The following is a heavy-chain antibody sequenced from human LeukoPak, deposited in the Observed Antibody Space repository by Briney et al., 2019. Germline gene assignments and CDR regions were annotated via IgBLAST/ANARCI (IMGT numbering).Heavy chain of an antibody. CDR3: ARAAERLPGHYYMDV. V-gene: IGHV1-69*01. D-gene: IGHD6-25*01. CDR1: GGTFSSYA. CDR2: TIPIFGTA. J-gene: IGHJ6*03. Sequence: SVKVSCKASGGTFSSYAISWVRQAPGQGLEWMGGTIPIFGTANYAQKFQGRVTITADESTSTAYMELSSLRSEDTAVYYCARAAERLPGHYYMDVWGKGTTVTVSS.